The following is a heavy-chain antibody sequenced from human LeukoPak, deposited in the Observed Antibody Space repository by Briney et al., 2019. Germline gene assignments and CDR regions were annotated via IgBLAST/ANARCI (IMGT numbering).Heavy chain of an antibody. J-gene: IGHJ4*02. D-gene: IGHD5-18*01. V-gene: IGHV1-8*01. CDR1: GYTFTSYD. CDR3: ARGDTAMTRSIDY. Sequence: ASVKVSCKASGYTFTSYDINWVRLATGQGLEWMGWVNPNSGNTGYAQKFQGRVTMTRSTSISTAYMELSSLGSEDTAVYYCARGDTAMTRSIDYWGQGTLVTVSS. CDR2: VNPNSGNT.